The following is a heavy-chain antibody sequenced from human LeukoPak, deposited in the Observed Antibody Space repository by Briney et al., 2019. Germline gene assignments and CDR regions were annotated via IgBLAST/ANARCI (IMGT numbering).Heavy chain of an antibody. CDR3: ARGVVVVAARYYYYYMDV. CDR2: IYYSGTT. D-gene: IGHD2-15*01. Sequence: SETLSLTCTVSGGSISSYYWTWIRQPPGKGLEWIGYIYYSGTTYYNPSLKSRVTISLDTSKNKFSLNLTSVNVADTAVYYCARGVVVVAARYYYYYMDVWGKGTTVTVSS. CDR1: GGSISSYY. V-gene: IGHV4-59*01. J-gene: IGHJ6*03.